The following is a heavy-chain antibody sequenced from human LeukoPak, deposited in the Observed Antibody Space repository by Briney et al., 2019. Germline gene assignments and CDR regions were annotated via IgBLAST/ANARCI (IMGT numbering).Heavy chain of an antibody. CDR2: IYYSGST. Sequence: SQSLSLTCTVSGGSISSGGYYWSWIRQHPGKGLEWIGYIYYSGSTYYNPSLKSRVTISVDTSKKQFSLRLTSVTAADTAVYYCARIMDTAWGMDVWGQGTTVTVSS. J-gene: IGHJ6*02. V-gene: IGHV4-31*03. CDR3: ARIMDTAWGMDV. D-gene: IGHD2-8*01. CDR1: GGSISSGGYY.